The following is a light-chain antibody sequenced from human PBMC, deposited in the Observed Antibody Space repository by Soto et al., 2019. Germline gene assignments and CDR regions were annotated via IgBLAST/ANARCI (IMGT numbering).Light chain of an antibody. Sequence: AIQMAQSPSSLSASVGDRVTITCRTSQGIGNDVGWFQQKPGKAPKLLIYAAATLQSGVPSRFSGSRSGTDFTLTISSLQPEDFAIYYCLQDHNYPHSFGGGTKVEIK. J-gene: IGKJ4*01. CDR3: LQDHNYPHS. V-gene: IGKV1-6*02. CDR1: QGIGND. CDR2: AAA.